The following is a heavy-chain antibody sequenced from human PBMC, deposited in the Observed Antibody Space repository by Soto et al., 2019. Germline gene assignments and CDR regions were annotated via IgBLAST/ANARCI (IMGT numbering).Heavy chain of an antibody. V-gene: IGHV3-7*03. CDR2: IKQDGSEK. CDR3: AKDDYFDSSGYFNH. J-gene: IGHJ5*02. Sequence: QPGGSLRLSCAASGFKFSNYAMSWVRQAPGKGLEWVANIKQDGSEKYYVDSVRGRFTMSRDNAKNSLYLQMNSLRAEDTAVYYCAKDDYFDSSGYFNHWGQGTLVTVSS. CDR1: GFKFSNYA. D-gene: IGHD3-22*01.